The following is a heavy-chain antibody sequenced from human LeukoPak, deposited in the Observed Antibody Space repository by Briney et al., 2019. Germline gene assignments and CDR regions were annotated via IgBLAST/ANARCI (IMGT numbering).Heavy chain of an antibody. D-gene: IGHD2-15*01. CDR3: ARDTVVVVAAREPYFDY. CDR2: IYHSGGT. CDR1: GYSISSGYY. Sequence: PSETLSLTCTVSGYSISSGYYWGWIRQPPGKGLEWIGSIYHSGGTYYNPSLKSRVTISVDTSKNQFSLKLSSVTAADTAVYYCARDTVVVVAAREPYFDYWGQGTLVTVSS. J-gene: IGHJ4*02. V-gene: IGHV4-38-2*02.